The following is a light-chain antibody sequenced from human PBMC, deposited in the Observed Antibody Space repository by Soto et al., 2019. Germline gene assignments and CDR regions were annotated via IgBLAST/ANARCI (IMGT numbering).Light chain of an antibody. CDR1: QSLSNN. CDR3: QQYNYWPPYT. J-gene: IGKJ2*01. CDR2: GAS. Sequence: EIVMTQSPATLSVSPGERATLSCRASQSLSNNLAWYQQKPGQAPRLLIYGASTRATGIPARFSGSGSGTAFTLTISSLQSGDFAVYYCQQYNYWPPYTFGQGTKVEIK. V-gene: IGKV3-15*01.